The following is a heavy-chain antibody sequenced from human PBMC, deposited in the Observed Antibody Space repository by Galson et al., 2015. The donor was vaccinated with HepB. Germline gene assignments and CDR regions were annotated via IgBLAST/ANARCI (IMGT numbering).Heavy chain of an antibody. CDR2: ISYDGSNK. J-gene: IGHJ4*02. Sequence: SLRLSCAASGFTFSSYGMHWVRQAPGKGLEWVAVISYDGSNKYYADSVKGRFTISRDNSKNTLYLQMNSLRAEDTAVYYCAKVFGSGYVGEGFDYWGQGTLVTVSS. D-gene: IGHD5-12*01. CDR3: AKVFGSGYVGEGFDY. CDR1: GFTFSSYG. V-gene: IGHV3-30*18.